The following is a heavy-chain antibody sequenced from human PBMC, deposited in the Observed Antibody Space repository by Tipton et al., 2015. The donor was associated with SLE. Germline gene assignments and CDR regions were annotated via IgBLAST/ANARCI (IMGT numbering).Heavy chain of an antibody. J-gene: IGHJ4*02. CDR3: ARTPTGTLQVDF. CDR1: GGSFSNYY. Sequence: LRLSCAVYGGSFSNYYWGWIRQPPGKGLEWIGSMHYSGNAYYNPSLRSRVTISLDTSKSHFSLRVTSVTAADTSVYYCARTPTGTLQVDFWGPGTLVTVSS. CDR2: MHYSGNA. V-gene: IGHV4-39*02. D-gene: IGHD1/OR15-1a*01.